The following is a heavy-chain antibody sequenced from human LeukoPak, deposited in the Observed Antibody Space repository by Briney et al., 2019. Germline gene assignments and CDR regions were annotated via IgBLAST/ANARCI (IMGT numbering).Heavy chain of an antibody. V-gene: IGHV4-34*01. CDR2: INHSGST. J-gene: IGHJ4*02. Sequence: PSETLSLTCAVYGGSFSGYYWSWIRQPPGKGLEWIGEINHSGSTNYNPSLKSRVTISGDTSKNQFSLKLNSVTAADTAVYYCARLNSRDYIDYWGQGTLVTVSS. D-gene: IGHD4/OR15-4a*01. CDR3: ARLNSRDYIDY. CDR1: GGSFSGYY.